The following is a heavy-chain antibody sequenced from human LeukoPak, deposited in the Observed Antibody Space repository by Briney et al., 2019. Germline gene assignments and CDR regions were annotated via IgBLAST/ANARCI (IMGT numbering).Heavy chain of an antibody. Sequence: PETLSLTCAAYGGSLSGYYWSWIRQPPGKGLEWIGEINHSGSTNYNPSLKSRVTISVDTSKNQFSLKLSSVTAADTAVYYCARGRRLGYCSSTSCHTTGMPWGQGTLVTVSS. D-gene: IGHD2-2*02. CDR3: ARGRRLGYCSSTSCHTTGMP. CDR1: GGSLSGYY. CDR2: INHSGST. J-gene: IGHJ5*02. V-gene: IGHV4-34*01.